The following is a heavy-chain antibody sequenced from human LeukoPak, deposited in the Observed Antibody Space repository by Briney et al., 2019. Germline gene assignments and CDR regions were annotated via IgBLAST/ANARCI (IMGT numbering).Heavy chain of an antibody. D-gene: IGHD5-24*01. J-gene: IGHJ4*02. Sequence: GGSLRLSCAASGFTFSDYDMHWVRQAPGKGLEWVAFMRYDGSNKYYADSVKGRFTISGDNSKNTLYLQMSSLRAEDTAVFYCAKDLGTPGYNFDYLGQGTLVTVSS. CDR3: AKDLGTPGYNFDY. V-gene: IGHV3-30*02. CDR2: MRYDGSNK. CDR1: GFTFSDYD.